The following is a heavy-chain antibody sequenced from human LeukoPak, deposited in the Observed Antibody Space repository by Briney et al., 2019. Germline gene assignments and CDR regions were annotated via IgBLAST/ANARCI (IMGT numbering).Heavy chain of an antibody. CDR1: VYTFTGYY. Sequence: ASVNVSFKSSVYTFTGYYMHWVRQAPGQGLEWVGWINPNSGCTNYAQKFQGRVTMTRDTSISTAYMELSRLRSDDKAVYYCAREKWLRLPSFDYWGQGTLVTVSS. CDR2: INPNSGCT. J-gene: IGHJ4*02. CDR3: AREKWLRLPSFDY. D-gene: IGHD5-12*01. V-gene: IGHV1-2*02.